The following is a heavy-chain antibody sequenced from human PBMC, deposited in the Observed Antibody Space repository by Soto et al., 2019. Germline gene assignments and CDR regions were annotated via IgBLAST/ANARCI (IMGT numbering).Heavy chain of an antibody. CDR3: ARPLHPTYYNFWSGYYSGMDV. J-gene: IGHJ6*02. V-gene: IGHV3-23*01. Sequence: EVQLLESGGGLVQPGGSLRLSCAASGFSFSTYAMSWVRQAPGKGLEWVSTVGRGDSTFYADSVRGRFTISRDNSMHTLYLQMNSLRAEDTAVYYCARPLHPTYYNFWSGYYSGMDVWGQGTTVTVSS. CDR1: GFSFSTYA. CDR2: VGRGDST. D-gene: IGHD3-3*01.